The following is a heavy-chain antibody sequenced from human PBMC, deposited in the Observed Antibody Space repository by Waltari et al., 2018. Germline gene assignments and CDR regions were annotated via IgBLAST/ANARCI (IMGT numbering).Heavy chain of an antibody. CDR2: IKQDASDK. Sequence: EVQLVESGGGLVQPGGSLRLSCAASGFSFNNYWMTWVRQAQGKGLEWVANIKQDASDKYYVDSVKGRFTISRDNTKNSLYLQMNSLRAEDTAVYYCAASVGVAPNYWGHGTLVTVSS. V-gene: IGHV3-7*01. D-gene: IGHD6-19*01. CDR3: AASVGVAPNY. J-gene: IGHJ4*01. CDR1: GFSFNNYW.